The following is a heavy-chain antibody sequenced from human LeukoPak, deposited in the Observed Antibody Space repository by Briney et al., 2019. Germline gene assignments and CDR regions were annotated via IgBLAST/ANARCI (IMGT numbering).Heavy chain of an antibody. J-gene: IGHJ4*02. V-gene: IGHV3-49*04. CDR3: ARGRTRFGY. D-gene: IGHD1-7*01. CDR1: GLIFGDYA. Sequence: GGSPRLSCTASGLIFGDYAMTWVRQAPGKGLEWVGFIRSKGSGGTTEYAASVKGRFTFSRDDSESIAYLQMNSLKTEDTAVYYCARGRTRFGYWGQGTLVTVSS. CDR2: IRSKGSGGTT.